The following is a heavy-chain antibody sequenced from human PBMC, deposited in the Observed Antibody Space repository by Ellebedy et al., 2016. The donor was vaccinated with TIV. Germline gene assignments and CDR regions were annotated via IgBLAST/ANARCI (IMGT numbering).Heavy chain of an antibody. CDR2: INSDGRST. V-gene: IGHV3-74*03. CDR1: GFTFSSNW. D-gene: IGHD1-26*01. CDR3: VRDGIVGGTTEYYFDY. Sequence: PGGSLRLSCVASGFTFSSNWMHWVRQAPGKGLVWVSRINSDGRSTTYADSVKGRFTISRDNAKNTLYLQINSLRAEDTAVYYCVRDGIVGGTTEYYFDYWGQGTLVTVSS. J-gene: IGHJ4*02.